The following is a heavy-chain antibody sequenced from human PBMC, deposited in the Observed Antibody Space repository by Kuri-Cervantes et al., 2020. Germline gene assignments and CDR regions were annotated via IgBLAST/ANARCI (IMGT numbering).Heavy chain of an antibody. Sequence: GESLKISCAASGFTFSSYAMSWVRQAPGKGLEWVSAISGSGGSTHYADSVKGRFTISRDNSKNTLYLQMNSLRAEDTAVYYCAREEVATPSRYYYYCMDVWGQGTTVTVSS. V-gene: IGHV3-23*01. D-gene: IGHD5-12*01. CDR3: AREEVATPSRYYYYCMDV. CDR1: GFTFSSYA. CDR2: ISGSGGST. J-gene: IGHJ6*02.